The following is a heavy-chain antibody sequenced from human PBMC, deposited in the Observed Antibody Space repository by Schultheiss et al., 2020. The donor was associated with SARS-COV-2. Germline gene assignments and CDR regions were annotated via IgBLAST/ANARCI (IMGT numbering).Heavy chain of an antibody. D-gene: IGHD3-3*01. Sequence: SETLSLTCTVSGGSISSGGYYWSWIRQPPGKGLEWIGYIYYSGSTNYNPSLKSRVTISVDTSKNQFSLKLSSVTAADTAVYYCARHYDFWAGGAFDIWGQGTMVTVSS. J-gene: IGHJ3*02. CDR1: GGSISSGGYY. CDR3: ARHYDFWAGGAFDI. CDR2: IYYSGST. V-gene: IGHV4-61*08.